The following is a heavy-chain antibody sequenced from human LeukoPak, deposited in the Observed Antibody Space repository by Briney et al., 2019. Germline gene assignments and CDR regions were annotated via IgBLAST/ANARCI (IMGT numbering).Heavy chain of an antibody. CDR1: GGSISSYY. J-gene: IGHJ1*01. CDR2: IYYSGST. V-gene: IGHV4-59*01. Sequence: SETLSLTCTVSGGSISSYYWSWIRQPPGKGLGWIGYIYYSGSTNYNPSLKSRVTISVDTSKNQFSLKLSSVTAADTAVYYCASTAYYYDSSGYEYFQHWGQGTLVTVSS. D-gene: IGHD3-22*01. CDR3: ASTAYYYDSSGYEYFQH.